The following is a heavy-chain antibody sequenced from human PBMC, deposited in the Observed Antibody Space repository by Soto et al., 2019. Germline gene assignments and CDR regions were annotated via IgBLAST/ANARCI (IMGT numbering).Heavy chain of an antibody. Sequence: SLRLSCTSSGFTFGDYAMSWFRQAPGKGLEWVGFIRNLAYGGTIEYAASVRGRFTISRDDSKSTANLQMNSLKTEDTGVYYCNRGRDGYNYAPVGYWGQGTLVTVSS. CDR2: IRNLAYGGTI. J-gene: IGHJ4*02. V-gene: IGHV3-49*03. CDR3: NRGRDGYNYAPVGY. CDR1: GFTFGDYA. D-gene: IGHD5-12*01.